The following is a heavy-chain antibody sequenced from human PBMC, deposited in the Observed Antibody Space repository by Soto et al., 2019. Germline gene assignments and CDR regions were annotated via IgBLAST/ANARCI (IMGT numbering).Heavy chain of an antibody. CDR2: IYYSGST. J-gene: IGHJ5*02. CDR3: ARVFSDSSSFFDP. V-gene: IGHV4-31*11. Sequence: SETLSLTCAVSGGSISSGGYYWSWIRQHPGKGLEWIGYIYYSGSTYYNPSLKSRVTISVDTSKNQFSLKLSSVTAADTAVYYCARVFSDSSSFFDPWGQGTLVTVSS. D-gene: IGHD6-13*01. CDR1: GGSISSGGYY.